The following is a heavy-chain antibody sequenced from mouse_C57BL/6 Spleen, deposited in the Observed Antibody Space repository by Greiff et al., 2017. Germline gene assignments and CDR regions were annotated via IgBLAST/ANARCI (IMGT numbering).Heavy chain of an antibody. J-gene: IGHJ2*01. D-gene: IGHD2-4*01. CDR2: FHPYNDDT. CDR3: ARGYYDYDDGDYFDY. CDR1: GYTFTTYP. Sequence: VNVVESGAELVKPGASVKMSCKASGYTFTTYPIEWMKQNHGKSLEWIGNFHPYNDDTKYNEKFKGKATLTVEKSSSTVYLELSRLTSDDSAVYYCARGYYDYDDGDYFDYWGQGTTLTVSS. V-gene: IGHV1-47*01.